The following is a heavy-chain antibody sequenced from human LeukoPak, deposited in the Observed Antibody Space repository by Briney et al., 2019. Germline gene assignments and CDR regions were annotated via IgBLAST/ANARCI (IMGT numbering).Heavy chain of an antibody. J-gene: IGHJ4*02. V-gene: IGHV3-53*01. CDR1: GFSVSTSY. CDR2: LYDSGDT. Sequence: GGSLRLSCAASGFSVSTSYMSWVRQAPGKGLEYVSVLYDSGDTYYAESVKGRFTISRDNSKNTVYLQMNSLRVEDTAAYYCARDLADDYYDSSGGFDYWGQGTLVTVSS. D-gene: IGHD3-22*01. CDR3: ARDLADDYYDSSGGFDY.